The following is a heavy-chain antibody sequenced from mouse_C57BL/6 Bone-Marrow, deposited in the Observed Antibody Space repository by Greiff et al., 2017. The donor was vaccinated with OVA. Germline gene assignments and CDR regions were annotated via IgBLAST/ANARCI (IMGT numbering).Heavy chain of an antibody. CDR2: ISDGGSYT. V-gene: IGHV5-4*01. J-gene: IGHJ1*03. D-gene: IGHD4-1*01. Sequence: EVKLMESGGGLVKPGGSLKLSCAASGFTFSSYAMSWVRQTPEKRLEWVATISDGGSYTYYPDNVKGRFTISRDNAKNNLYLQMSHLKSEDTAMYYCARDLTGTSWYFDVWGTGTTVTVSS. CDR3: ARDLTGTSWYFDV. CDR1: GFTFSSYA.